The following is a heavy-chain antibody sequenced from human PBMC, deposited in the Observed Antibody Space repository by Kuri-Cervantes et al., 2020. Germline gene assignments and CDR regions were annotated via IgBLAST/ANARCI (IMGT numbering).Heavy chain of an antibody. CDR2: ISSSYI. CDR1: GFTFSSYS. Sequence: GGSLRLSCAASGFTFSSYSMNWVRQAPGKGLEWVSSISSSYIYYADSVKGRFTISRDNAKNSLYLQLNSLRAEDTAFYYCARVYYYDNSGHYYFDYWGQGALVTVSS. D-gene: IGHD3-22*01. V-gene: IGHV3-21*04. CDR3: ARVYYYDNSGHYYFDY. J-gene: IGHJ4*02.